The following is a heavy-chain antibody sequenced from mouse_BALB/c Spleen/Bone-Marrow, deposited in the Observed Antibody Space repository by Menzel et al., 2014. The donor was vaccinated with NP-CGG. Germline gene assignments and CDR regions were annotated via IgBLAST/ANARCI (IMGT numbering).Heavy chain of an antibody. CDR2: IHPGSGGT. D-gene: IGHD1-1*01. CDR1: GYTFTDYE. J-gene: IGHJ4*01. Sequence: QVQLQQSGAELVRPGASVKLSCKALGYTFTDYEMHWVKQTPVHGLEWIGAIHPGSGGTAYNQKFKGKATLTADKSSSTAYMELSSLTFEASVFFSCKGGGVYSVGAMAYGGQEPSFPFSP. V-gene: IGHV1-15*01. CDR3: KGGGVYSVGAMAY.